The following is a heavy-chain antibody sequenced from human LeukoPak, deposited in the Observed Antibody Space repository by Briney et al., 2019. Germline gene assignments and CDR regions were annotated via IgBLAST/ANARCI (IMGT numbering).Heavy chain of an antibody. CDR2: ISAYNGNT. J-gene: IGHJ1*01. V-gene: IGHV1-18*01. D-gene: IGHD3-22*01. CDR1: GYTFTSYG. Sequence: ASVKVSCKASGYTFTSYGISWVRQAPGQGLEWMGWISAYNGNTNYAQKLQGRVTMTTDTSTSTAYMELRSLRSDDTAVYYCAYSSGYYIGEYFQHWGQGTLVTVSS. CDR3: AYSSGYYIGEYFQH.